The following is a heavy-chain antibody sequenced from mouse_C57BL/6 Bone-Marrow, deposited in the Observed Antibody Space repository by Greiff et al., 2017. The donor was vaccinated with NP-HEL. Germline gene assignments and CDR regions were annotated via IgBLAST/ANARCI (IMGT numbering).Heavy chain of an antibody. D-gene: IGHD1-1*01. Sequence: EVQLQQSEGGLVQPGSSMKLSCTASGFTFSDYYMAWVRQVPEKGLEWVANINYDGSSTYYLDSLKSRFIISRDNAKNILYLQMSSLKSEDTATYYCARNDYYGSRYYFDYWGQGTTLTVSS. CDR3: ARNDYYGSRYYFDY. V-gene: IGHV5-16*01. J-gene: IGHJ2*01. CDR2: INYDGSST. CDR1: GFTFSDYY.